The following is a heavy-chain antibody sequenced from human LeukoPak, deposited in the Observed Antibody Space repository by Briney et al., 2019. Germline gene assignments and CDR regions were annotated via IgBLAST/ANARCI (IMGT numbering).Heavy chain of an antibody. V-gene: IGHV1-8*01. CDR3: ARAKGRYTWGGNWFDP. J-gene: IGHJ5*02. CDR2: MNPNSGNT. D-gene: IGHD3-9*01. CDR1: GYNFTSYD. Sequence: PGASVKVSCKAYGYNFTSYDINWVRQATGQGLEWMGWMNPNSGNTGYAQKFQGRVSMTRNTPMTTAYMELSSLTFEDTAVYYCARAKGRYTWGGNWFDPWGQGTLVTVSS.